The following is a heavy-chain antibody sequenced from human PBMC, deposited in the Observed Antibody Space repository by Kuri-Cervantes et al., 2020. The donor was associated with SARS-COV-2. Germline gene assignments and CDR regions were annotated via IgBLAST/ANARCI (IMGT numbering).Heavy chain of an antibody. CDR2: IYYSGST. V-gene: IGHV4-59*08. D-gene: IGHD7-27*01. Sequence: ESLKISCTVSGGSISSYYWSWIRQPPGKGLEWIGYIYYSGSTNYNPSLKSRVTISVDTSKNQFSLKLSSVTAADTAVYYCARTQLGMNMDVWGKGTMVTVSS. CDR3: ARTQLGMNMDV. J-gene: IGHJ6*03. CDR1: GGSISSYY.